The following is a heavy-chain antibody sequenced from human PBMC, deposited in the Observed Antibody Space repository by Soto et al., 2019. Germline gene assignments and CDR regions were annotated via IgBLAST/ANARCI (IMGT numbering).Heavy chain of an antibody. J-gene: IGHJ6*02. Sequence: GGSLRLSCAASGFTFSSYGMHWVRQAPGKGLEWVAVIWYDGSNKYYADSVKGRFTISRDNSKNTLYLQMNSLRAEDTAVYYCARDRIPIVVVPAAMLAYYYYYGMDVWGQGTTVTVSS. CDR3: ARDRIPIVVVPAAMLAYYYYYGMDV. D-gene: IGHD2-2*01. CDR1: GFTFSSYG. V-gene: IGHV3-33*01. CDR2: IWYDGSNK.